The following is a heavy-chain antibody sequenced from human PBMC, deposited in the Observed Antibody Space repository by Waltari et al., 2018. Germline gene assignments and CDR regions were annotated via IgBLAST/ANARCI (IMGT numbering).Heavy chain of an antibody. V-gene: IGHV4-30-4*08. CDR1: GGSISSGDYY. J-gene: IGHJ4*02. Sequence: QVQLQESGPGLVKPSQTLSLTCTVSGGSISSGDYYWRWSGQRAGKGLEWIGYIYYSGSTYYNPSLKRRVTISVDTSKNQFSLKLSSVTAADTAVYYCARGGTITFDYWGQGTLVTVSS. CDR2: IYYSGST. D-gene: IGHD1-20*01. CDR3: ARGGTITFDY.